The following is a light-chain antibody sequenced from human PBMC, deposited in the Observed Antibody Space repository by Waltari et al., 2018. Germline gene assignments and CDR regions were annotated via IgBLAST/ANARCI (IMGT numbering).Light chain of an antibody. V-gene: IGLV1-40*01. CDR1: SSTIGAGYD. CDR3: QSYDSSLSGVV. J-gene: IGLJ2*01. CDR2: GNS. Sequence: QSVLPQPPSVSGAPGPRVPVSRPGSSSTIGAGYDVHWNQQLPGTAPNLLIYGNSNRPSGVPDRFSGSKSGTSASLAITGLQAEDEADYYCQSYDSSLSGVVFGGGTKLTVL.